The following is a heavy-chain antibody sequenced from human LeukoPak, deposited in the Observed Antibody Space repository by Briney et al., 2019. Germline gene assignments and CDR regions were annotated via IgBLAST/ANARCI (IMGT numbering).Heavy chain of an antibody. CDR3: ARRIAVAGLTNWFDP. Sequence: ASVKVSCKASGYTFTGYYMHWVRQAPGQGLEWMGWSNPNSGGTNYAQKFQGRVTMTRDTSISTAYMEPSRLRSDDTAVYYRARRIAVAGLTNWFDPWGQGTLVTVSS. CDR1: GYTFTGYY. J-gene: IGHJ5*02. CDR2: SNPNSGGT. V-gene: IGHV1-2*02. D-gene: IGHD6-19*01.